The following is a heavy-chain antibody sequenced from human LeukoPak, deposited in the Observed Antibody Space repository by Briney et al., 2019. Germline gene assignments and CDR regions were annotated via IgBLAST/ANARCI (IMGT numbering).Heavy chain of an antibody. D-gene: IGHD5-18*01. V-gene: IGHV1-69*13. CDR3: ARDSGSYGYWWFDP. J-gene: IGHJ5*02. CDR2: IIPIFGTA. CDR1: GGTFSSYA. Sequence: SVRVSCKASGGTFSSYAISWVGQARGQGSEWRGGIIPIFGTANYAQKFQGRVTITADESTSTAYMELSSLRSEDTAVYYCARDSGSYGYWWFDPWGQGTLVTVSS.